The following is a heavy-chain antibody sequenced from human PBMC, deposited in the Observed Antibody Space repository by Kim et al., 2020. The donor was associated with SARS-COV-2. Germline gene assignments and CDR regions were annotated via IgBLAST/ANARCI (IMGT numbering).Heavy chain of an antibody. V-gene: IGHV3-43*01. D-gene: IGHD2-2*01. CDR1: GFTFDDYT. CDR2: ISWDGGST. J-gene: IGHJ4*02. Sequence: GSLRLSCAASGFTFDDYTMHWARQAPGKGLEWVSLISWDGGSTYYADSVKGRFTISRDNSKNSLYLQMNSLRTEDTALYYCAKALDVCSSTSCYAGFDYWGQGTLVTVSS. CDR3: AKALDVCSSTSCYAGFDY.